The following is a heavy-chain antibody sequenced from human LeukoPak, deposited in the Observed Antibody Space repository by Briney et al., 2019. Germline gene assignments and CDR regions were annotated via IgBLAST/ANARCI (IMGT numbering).Heavy chain of an antibody. J-gene: IGHJ6*03. CDR3: ASRYYDFWSGSTGTMDV. CDR1: GGSFSGYY. D-gene: IGHD3-3*01. CDR2: INHSGST. V-gene: IGHV4-34*01. Sequence: SETLSLTCAVYGGSFSGYYWSWIHQPPGKGLEWIGEINHSGSTNYNPSLKSRVTISVDTSKNQFSLKLSSVTAADTAVYYCASRYYDFWSGSTGTMDVWGKGTTVTVSS.